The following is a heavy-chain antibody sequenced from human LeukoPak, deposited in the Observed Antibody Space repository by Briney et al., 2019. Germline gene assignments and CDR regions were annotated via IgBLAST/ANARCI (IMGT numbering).Heavy chain of an antibody. D-gene: IGHD5-18*01. Sequence: ASVKVSCKASGYTFTSHYVHWVRQAPGQRLEWMGVIHPSGGSTSYAQKLQGRVTMTTDTSTSTVSVELSSLRSEDTAVYYCARATLNAAMVYWSFDLWGRGTLVTVSS. V-gene: IGHV1-46*01. J-gene: IGHJ2*01. CDR2: IHPSGGST. CDR3: ARATLNAAMVYWSFDL. CDR1: GYTFTSHY.